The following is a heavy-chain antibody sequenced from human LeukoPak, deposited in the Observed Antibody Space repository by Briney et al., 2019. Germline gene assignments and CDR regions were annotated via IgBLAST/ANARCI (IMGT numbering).Heavy chain of an antibody. CDR1: GFTFSSYS. V-gene: IGHV3-21*01. Sequence: GGSLRLSCAASGFTFSSYSMNWVRQAPGKGLEWVSSIGPTGTDRYYADSVRGRFTISRDNAKNSMYLQMDSLRDEDTAVYYCATETIGRHYDYWGQGTLLAVSS. CDR3: ATETIGRHYDY. J-gene: IGHJ4*02. CDR2: IGPTGTDR. D-gene: IGHD1-14*01.